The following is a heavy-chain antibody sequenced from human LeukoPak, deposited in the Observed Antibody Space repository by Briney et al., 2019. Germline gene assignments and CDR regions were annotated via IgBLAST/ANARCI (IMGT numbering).Heavy chain of an antibody. V-gene: IGHV1-18*01. CDR2: ISAYNGNT. CDR1: GYTFTSYG. J-gene: IGHJ4*02. D-gene: IGHD3-3*01. Sequence: ASVKVSCKASGYTFTSYGISWVRQAPGQGLEWMEWISAYNGNTNYAQKLQGRVTMTTDTSTSTAYMELRSLRSDDTAVYYCARDGLSIFGVVQPFDYWGQGTLVTVSS. CDR3: ARDGLSIFGVVQPFDY.